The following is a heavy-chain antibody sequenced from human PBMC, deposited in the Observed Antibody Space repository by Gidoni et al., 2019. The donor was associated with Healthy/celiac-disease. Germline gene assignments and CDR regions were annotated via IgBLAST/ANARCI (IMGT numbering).Heavy chain of an antibody. D-gene: IGHD5-12*01. CDR3: ARHLYSGYVYYGMDV. CDR1: GYSFTSYW. V-gene: IGHV5-51*01. J-gene: IGHJ6*02. CDR2: IYPGDSDT. Sequence: EVQLVQSGAEVKKPGASLKISCKGSGYSFTSYWIGWVRQMPGKGLEWMGIIYPGDSDTRYSPSFQGQVTISADKSISTAYLQWSSQKASDTAMYYCARHLYSGYVYYGMDVWGQGTTVTVSS.